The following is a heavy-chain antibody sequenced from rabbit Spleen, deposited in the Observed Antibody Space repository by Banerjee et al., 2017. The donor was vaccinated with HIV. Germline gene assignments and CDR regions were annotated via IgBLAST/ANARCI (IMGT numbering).Heavy chain of an antibody. V-gene: IGHV1S40*01. J-gene: IGHJ4*01. D-gene: IGHD6-1*01. CDR1: GFSFSSNYY. Sequence: QSLEESGGDLVKPEGSLTLTCTASGFSFSSNYYMCWVRQAPGKGLEWIGCIYTGSGSTYYASWAKGRFTITRSTSLNTVTLQLNSLTAADTATYFCARDTYGYSGDHYFNLWGQGTLVTVS. CDR3: ARDTYGYSGDHYFNL. CDR2: IYTGSGST.